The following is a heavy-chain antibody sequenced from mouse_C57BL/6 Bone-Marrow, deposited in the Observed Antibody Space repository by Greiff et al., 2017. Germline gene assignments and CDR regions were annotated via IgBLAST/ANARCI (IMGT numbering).Heavy chain of an antibody. Sequence: VQLKESGAELVKPGASVKLSCTASGFNIKDYYMHWVKQRTEQGLEWIGRIDPEDGETKYAPKFQGKATITADTSSHTAYLQLSSLTSEDTAVYYGARSFITTSVDRRYFDVWGTGTTVTVSS. CDR1: GFNIKDYY. V-gene: IGHV14-2*01. D-gene: IGHD1-1*01. CDR3: ARSFITTSVDRRYFDV. CDR2: IDPEDGET. J-gene: IGHJ1*03.